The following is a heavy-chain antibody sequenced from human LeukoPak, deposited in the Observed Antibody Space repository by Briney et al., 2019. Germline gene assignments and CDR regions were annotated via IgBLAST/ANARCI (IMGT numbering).Heavy chain of an antibody. J-gene: IGHJ4*02. CDR2: MNPNSGNT. CDR3: AKGTQRRSKYGDYCDY. D-gene: IGHD4-17*01. V-gene: IGHV1-8*02. CDR1: GGTFSSYA. Sequence: GASVKVSCKASGGTFSSYAISWVRQATGQGLEWMGWMNPNSGNTGYAQKFQGRVTMTRNTSISTAYMELSSLRSEDTAVYYCAKGTQRRSKYGDYCDYWGQGTLVTVSS.